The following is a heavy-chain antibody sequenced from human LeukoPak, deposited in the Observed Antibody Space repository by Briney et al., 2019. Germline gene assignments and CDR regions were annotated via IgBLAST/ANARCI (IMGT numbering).Heavy chain of an antibody. CDR2: INPSGDST. J-gene: IGHJ4*02. V-gene: IGHV1-46*01. CDR3: ARDGNYYDSSGYYYFDY. CDR1: GYTFTSYY. Sequence: ASVKVSCTASGYTFTSYYMHWVRQAPGQGLEWMGIINPSGDSTRYAQKFQGRDTMTRDTSTSTVYMELSSLRSEDTAVYYCARDGNYYDSSGYYYFDYWGQGTLVTVSS. D-gene: IGHD3-22*01.